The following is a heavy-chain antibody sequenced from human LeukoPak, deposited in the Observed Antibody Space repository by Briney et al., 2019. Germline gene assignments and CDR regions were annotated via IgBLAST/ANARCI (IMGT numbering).Heavy chain of an antibody. J-gene: IGHJ6*03. CDR1: GGSISSSSYY. CDR3: ARVRWEPRADYYYMDV. CDR2: IYYSGST. V-gene: IGHV4-39*07. D-gene: IGHD1-26*01. Sequence: SETLSLTCTVSGGSISSSSYYWGWLRQPPGTGLEWIGSIYYSGSTYYNPSLKSRVTISVDTSKNQFSLKLSSVTAADTAVYYCARVRWEPRADYYYMDVWGKGTTVTVSS.